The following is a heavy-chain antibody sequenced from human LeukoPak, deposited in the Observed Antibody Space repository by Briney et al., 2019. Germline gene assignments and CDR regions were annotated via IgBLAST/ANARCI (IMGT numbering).Heavy chain of an antibody. D-gene: IGHD3-10*01. CDR3: ARAFRAMVRGGLYYFDC. CDR1: EFTFSSYW. V-gene: IGHV3-7*01. J-gene: IGHJ4*02. Sequence: WGSLRLSCAASEFTFSSYWMSWVRQAPGKGLEWVANIKQDGSEKYYVDSVKGRFTISRDNAKNSLYLQMNSLRAEDTAVYYCARAFRAMVRGGLYYFDCWGQGTLVTVSS. CDR2: IKQDGSEK.